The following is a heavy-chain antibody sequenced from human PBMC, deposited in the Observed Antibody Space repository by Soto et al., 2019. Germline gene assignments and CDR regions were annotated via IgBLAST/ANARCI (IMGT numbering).Heavy chain of an antibody. D-gene: IGHD3-16*01. CDR1: GFTFTSYA. CDR2: ISAYNGGT. J-gene: IGHJ4*02. CDR3: ARDFTGWTPDGVDN. V-gene: IGHV1-18*01. Sequence: ASVKVSCKASGFTFTSYAFSWVRQAPGQGLEWMGWISAYNGGTNYAQNFRGRVTMTTDASTSTVFMELRSLTYDDTAMYYCARDFTGWTPDGVDNWGQGTQVTVSS.